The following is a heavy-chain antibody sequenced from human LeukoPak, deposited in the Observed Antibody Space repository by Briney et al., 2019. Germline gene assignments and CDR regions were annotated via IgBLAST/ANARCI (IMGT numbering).Heavy chain of an antibody. CDR3: ASSYYDFWSGYFPVRY. D-gene: IGHD3-3*01. V-gene: IGHV3-30*04. J-gene: IGHJ4*02. CDR1: GFTFSSYA. Sequence: PGRSLRLSCAASGFTFSSYAMHWVRQAPGKGLEWVAVISYDGSNKYYADSVKGRFTISRDNSKNTLYLQMNSLRAEDTAVYYCASSYYDFWSGYFPVRYWGQGTLVTVSS. CDR2: ISYDGSNK.